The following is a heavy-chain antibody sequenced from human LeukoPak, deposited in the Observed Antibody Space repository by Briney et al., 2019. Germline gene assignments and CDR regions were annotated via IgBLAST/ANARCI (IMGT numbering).Heavy chain of an antibody. CDR1: GYTFTSYA. Sequence: SVKVSCKASGYTFTSYATSWVRQAPGQGLEWMGRIIPIFGTANYAQKFQGRVTITTDESTSTAYMELSSLRSEDTAVYYCARAILEEYYYDSSGSFGAFDIWGQGTMVTVSS. CDR3: ARAILEEYYYDSSGSFGAFDI. V-gene: IGHV1-69*05. J-gene: IGHJ3*02. D-gene: IGHD3-22*01. CDR2: IIPIFGTA.